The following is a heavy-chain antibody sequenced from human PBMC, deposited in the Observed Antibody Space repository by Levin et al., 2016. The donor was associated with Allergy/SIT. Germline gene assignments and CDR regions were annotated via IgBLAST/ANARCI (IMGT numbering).Heavy chain of an antibody. CDR1: GFTFSSYW. Sequence: GESLKISCAASGFTFSSYWMSWVRQAPGKGLEWVANIKQDGSEKYYVDSVKGRFTISRDNAKNSLYLQMYSLRAEDTALYYCAKDGHDSQWYYYMDVWGKGTTVTVSS. V-gene: IGHV3-7*03. CDR2: IKQDGSEK. D-gene: IGHD3-16*01. CDR3: AKDGHDSQWYYYMDV. J-gene: IGHJ6*03.